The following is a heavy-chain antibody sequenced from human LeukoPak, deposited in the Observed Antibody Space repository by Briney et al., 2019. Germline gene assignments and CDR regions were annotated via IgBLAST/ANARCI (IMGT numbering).Heavy chain of an antibody. D-gene: IGHD6-13*01. CDR2: IIPIFGTA. CDR1: GYTFSDYY. J-gene: IGHJ4*02. Sequence: SVKVSCKASGYTFSDYYIHWVRQAPGQGLEWMGGIIPIFGTANYAQKFQGRVTITADESTSTAYMELSSLKSEYTAVYYCARAFGPGVAAAGIVQGYWGQGTLVTVSS. CDR3: ARAFGPGVAAAGIVQGY. V-gene: IGHV1-69*01.